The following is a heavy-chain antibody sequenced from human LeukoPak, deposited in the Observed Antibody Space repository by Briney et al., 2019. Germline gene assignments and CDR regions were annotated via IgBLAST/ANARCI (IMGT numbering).Heavy chain of an antibody. CDR3: ARRAGEYSHPYDY. CDR1: GFTVSSNS. D-gene: IGHD4-17*01. V-gene: IGHV3-53*01. Sequence: GGSLRLSCTVSGFTVSSNSMGWVRQAPGKGLEWVSFIYSGGNTHYSDSVKGRFTISRDNSKNTLYLQMNSLRAEDTAVYYCARRAGEYSHPYDYWGQGTLVTVSS. J-gene: IGHJ4*02. CDR2: IYSGGNT.